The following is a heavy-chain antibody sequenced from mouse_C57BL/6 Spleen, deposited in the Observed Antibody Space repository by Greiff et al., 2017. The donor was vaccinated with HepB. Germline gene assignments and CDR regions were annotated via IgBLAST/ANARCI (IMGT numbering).Heavy chain of an antibody. D-gene: IGHD6-1*01. Sequence: QVQLQQSGAELVRPGASVTLSCKASGYTFTDYEMHWVKQTPVHGLEWIGAIDPETGGTAYNQKFKGKAILTADKSSSTAYMELRSLTSEDSAVYYCTRWGSLPYSFDYWGRGTTLTVSS. J-gene: IGHJ2*01. CDR1: GYTFTDYE. V-gene: IGHV1-15*01. CDR2: IDPETGGT. CDR3: TRWGSLPYSFDY.